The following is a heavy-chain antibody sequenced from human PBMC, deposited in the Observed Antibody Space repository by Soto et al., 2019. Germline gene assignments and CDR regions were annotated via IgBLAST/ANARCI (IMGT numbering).Heavy chain of an antibody. CDR3: ARDQVVPAAIYYYYYGMDV. D-gene: IGHD2-2*01. CDR2: TYYRSKWYN. J-gene: IGHJ6*02. CDR1: GDSVSSNSAA. V-gene: IGHV6-1*01. Sequence: SQTLSLPCAISGDSVSSNSAAWNWIRQSPSRGLEWLGRTYYRSKWYNDYAVSVKSRITINPDTSKNQFSLQLNSVTPEDTAVYYCARDQVVPAAIYYYYYGMDVWGQGTTVTVSS.